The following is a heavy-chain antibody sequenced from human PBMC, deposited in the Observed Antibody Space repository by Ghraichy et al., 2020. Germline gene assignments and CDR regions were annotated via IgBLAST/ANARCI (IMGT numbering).Heavy chain of an antibody. D-gene: IGHD5-18*01. CDR1: GGSISSSSYY. Sequence: SETLSLTCTVSGGSISSSSYYWGWIRQPPGKGLEWIGSIYYSGSTYYNPSLKSRVTISVDTSKNQFSLKLSSVTAADTAVYYCARRKSRTAMVTYYFDYWGQGTLVTVSS. CDR2: IYYSGST. CDR3: ARRKSRTAMVTYYFDY. V-gene: IGHV4-39*01. J-gene: IGHJ4*02.